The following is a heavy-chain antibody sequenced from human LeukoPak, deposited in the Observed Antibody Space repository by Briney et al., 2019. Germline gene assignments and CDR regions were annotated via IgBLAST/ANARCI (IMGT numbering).Heavy chain of an antibody. J-gene: IGHJ6*02. V-gene: IGHV3-23*01. Sequence: GGSLRLSCAASGFTFSSYAMSWVRQAPGEGLEWVSAISGSGGSTYYADSVKGRFTISRDNAKNSLYLQMNSLRAEDTAVYFCARLRYYAVDVWGQGTTVIVSS. D-gene: IGHD2-21*01. CDR3: ARLRYYAVDV. CDR1: GFTFSSYA. CDR2: ISGSGGST.